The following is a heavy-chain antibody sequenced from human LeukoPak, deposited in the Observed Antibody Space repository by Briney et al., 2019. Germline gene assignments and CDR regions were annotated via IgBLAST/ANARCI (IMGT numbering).Heavy chain of an antibody. J-gene: IGHJ4*02. Sequence: AGGSLRLSCAASGFTFSSYGMHWVRQAPGKGLEWVAVMSYAGGNKYYADSVKGRFTISRDNSKNTLYLQMNSLRAEDTAVYYCAKDLEGLPSANFDYWGQGTLVTVSS. CDR1: GFTFSSYG. V-gene: IGHV3-30*18. CDR2: MSYAGGNK. D-gene: IGHD2-2*01. CDR3: AKDLEGLPSANFDY.